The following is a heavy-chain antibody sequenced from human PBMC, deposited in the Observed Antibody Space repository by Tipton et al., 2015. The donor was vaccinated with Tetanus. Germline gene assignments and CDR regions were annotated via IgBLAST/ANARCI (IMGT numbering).Heavy chain of an antibody. CDR1: GGSISSDGAY. Sequence: LSLTCTVSGGSISSDGAYWSWIRQHPGEGLEWIGYISNSGSTYYNPSLKSRVTISVDTSQKQISLKVNSVTAADTAVYYCVRGRGLGAYSYGFEYWGQGALVTVSS. CDR3: VRGRGLGAYSYGFEY. J-gene: IGHJ4*02. D-gene: IGHD5-18*01. V-gene: IGHV4-31*03. CDR2: ISNSGST.